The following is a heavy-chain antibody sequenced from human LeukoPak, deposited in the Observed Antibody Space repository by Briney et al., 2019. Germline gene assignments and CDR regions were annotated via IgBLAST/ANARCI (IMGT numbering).Heavy chain of an antibody. CDR1: GYTFTNYY. Sequence: GASVKASCKASGYTFTNYYIHWVRQAPGQRPQWMGLMNPSGASTSYAQKFQGRVTMTRDTSTSTVYMELSSLISEDTAVFYCARTRGHYFDHWGQGTLVTVSS. CDR2: MNPSGAST. CDR3: ARTRGHYFDH. V-gene: IGHV1-46*01. J-gene: IGHJ4*02.